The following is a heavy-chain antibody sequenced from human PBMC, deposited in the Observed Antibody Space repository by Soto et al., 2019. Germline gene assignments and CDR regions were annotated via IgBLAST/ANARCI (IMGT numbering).Heavy chain of an antibody. CDR3: ARVGNRQPQQGIVVVPAAMRPRYNWNYFDY. CDR1: GGSISSGGYY. J-gene: IGHJ4*02. V-gene: IGHV4-31*03. Sequence: QVQLQESGPGLVKPSQTLSLTCTVSGGSISSGGYYWSWIRQHPGKGLEWIGYIYYSGSTYYNPSLKSRVTISVDTSKNQFSLKLSSVTAADTAVYYCARVGNRQPQQGIVVVPAAMRPRYNWNYFDYWGQGTLVTVSS. D-gene: IGHD2-2*01. CDR2: IYYSGST.